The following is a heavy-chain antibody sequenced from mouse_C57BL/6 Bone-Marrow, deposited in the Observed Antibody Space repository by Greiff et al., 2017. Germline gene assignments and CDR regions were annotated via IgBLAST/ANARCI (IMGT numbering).Heavy chain of an antibody. V-gene: IGHV5-6*01. CDR3: SRHRGLLRDFAY. D-gene: IGHD2-3*01. CDR1: GFTFSSYG. Sequence: VQLKESGGDLVKPGGSLKLSCAASGFTFSSYGMSWVRQTPDKRLEWVATISSGGSYTYYPDSVKGRFTISRDNAKNTLYLQMSSLKSEDTAMYYCSRHRGLLRDFAYGGQGTVVTVSA. CDR2: ISSGGSYT. J-gene: IGHJ3*01.